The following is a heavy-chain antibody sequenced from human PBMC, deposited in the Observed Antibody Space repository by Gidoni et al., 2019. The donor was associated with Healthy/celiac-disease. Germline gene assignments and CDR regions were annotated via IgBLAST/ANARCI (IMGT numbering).Heavy chain of an antibody. D-gene: IGHD3-10*01. V-gene: IGHV4-39*01. Sequence: GLVKPSETLSLTCTVSGGSISSSSYYWGWIRQPPGKGMEWIGSIYSSGSTYYNPYLKSLVTISVDTSKNQFPLKLSSVTAADRAVYYCASGGDGSGSYYIGSFDYWGQGTLVTVSS. CDR2: IYSSGST. CDR1: GGSISSSSYY. CDR3: ASGGDGSGSYYIGSFDY. J-gene: IGHJ4*02.